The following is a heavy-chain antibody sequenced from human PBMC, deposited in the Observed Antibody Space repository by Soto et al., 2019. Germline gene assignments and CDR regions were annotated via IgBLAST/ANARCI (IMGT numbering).Heavy chain of an antibody. D-gene: IGHD2-15*01. CDR2: INHSGST. V-gene: IGHV4-34*01. CDR1: GGSISSYY. J-gene: IGHJ6*02. Sequence: SSETLSLTCTVSGGSISSYYWSWIRQPPGKGLEWIGEINHSGSTNYNPSLKSRVTISVDTSKNQFSLKLSSVTAADTAVYYCARVGYCSGGSCLGMDVWGQGTTVTVSS. CDR3: ARVGYCSGGSCLGMDV.